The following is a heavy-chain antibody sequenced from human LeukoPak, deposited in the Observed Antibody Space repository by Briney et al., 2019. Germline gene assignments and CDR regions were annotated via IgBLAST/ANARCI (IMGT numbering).Heavy chain of an antibody. V-gene: IGHV3-66*01. CDR3: ARDRVVPAAIGDNYYYYGMDV. Sequence: GGSLRLSCAASGFTVSSNYMSWVRQAPGKGLDRVSVIYSGGRTYYADSVKGRFTISRDNSKNTLYLQMNSLRAEDTAVYYCARDRVVPAAIGDNYYYYGMDVWGQGTTVTVSS. CDR2: IYSGGRT. CDR1: GFTVSSNY. D-gene: IGHD2-2*02. J-gene: IGHJ6*02.